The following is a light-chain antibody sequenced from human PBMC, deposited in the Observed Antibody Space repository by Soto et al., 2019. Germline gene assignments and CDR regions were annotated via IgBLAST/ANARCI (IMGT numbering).Light chain of an antibody. CDR3: QHLRAYPFS. CDR1: QDINTY. J-gene: IGKJ2*03. CDR2: PAS. Sequence: DIQLTQSPSFLSASVGDRVTVSCRASQDINTYLAWFQQKPGKVPQLLVYPASTLQDGVPSRFSGRGSGTEFALTINTLQPEDFATYYCQHLRAYPFSFGQGTKVDIK. V-gene: IGKV1-9*01.